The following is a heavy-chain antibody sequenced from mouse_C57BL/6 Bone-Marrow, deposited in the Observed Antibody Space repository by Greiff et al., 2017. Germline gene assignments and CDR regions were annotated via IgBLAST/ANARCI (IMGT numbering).Heavy chain of an antibody. D-gene: IGHD3-1*01. CDR1: GYTFTDYE. J-gene: IGHJ3*01. CDR3: TPFGWFAY. CDR2: IDPETGGT. Sequence: VQLQQSGAELVRPGASVTLSCKASGYTFTDYEMHWVKQTPVHGLEWIGAIDPETGGTAYNQKFKGKAILTADKSSRPAYRELSSLTSEDSAVYYCTPFGWFAYWGQGTLVTVSA. V-gene: IGHV1-15*01.